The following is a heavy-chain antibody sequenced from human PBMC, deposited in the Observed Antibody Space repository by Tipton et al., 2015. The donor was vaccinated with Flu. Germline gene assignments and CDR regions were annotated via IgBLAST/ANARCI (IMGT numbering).Heavy chain of an antibody. J-gene: IGHJ5*02. Sequence: TLSLTCTVSGGSISSGGYYWSWIRQHPGKGLEWIGYIYYSGSTYYNPSLKSRVTISVDTSKNQFSLKLSSVTAADTAVYYCARSQKMRWLQTGGWFDPWGQGTLVTVSS. CDR1: GGSISSGGYY. V-gene: IGHV4-31*03. CDR3: ARSQKMRWLQTGGWFDP. D-gene: IGHD5-24*01. CDR2: IYYSGST.